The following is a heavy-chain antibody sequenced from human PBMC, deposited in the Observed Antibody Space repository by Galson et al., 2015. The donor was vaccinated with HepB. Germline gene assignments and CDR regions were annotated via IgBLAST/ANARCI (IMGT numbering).Heavy chain of an antibody. CDR2: IIPIFGTA. CDR1: GGTFSSYA. V-gene: IGHV1-69*13. J-gene: IGHJ4*02. D-gene: IGHD3-10*01. CDR3: ARLSGSGVNQRLDY. Sequence: SVKVSCKASGGTFSSYAISWVRQAPGQGLEWMGGIIPIFGTANYAQKFQGRVTIAADESTSTAYMELSSLRSEDTAVYYCARLSGSGVNQRLDYWGQGTLVTVSS.